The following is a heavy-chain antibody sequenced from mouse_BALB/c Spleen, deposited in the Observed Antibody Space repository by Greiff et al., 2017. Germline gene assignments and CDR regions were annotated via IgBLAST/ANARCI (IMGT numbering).Heavy chain of an antibody. CDR3: ARKRIYDGYYVYAMDY. CDR2: ILPGSGST. Sequence: QVQLQQSGAELAKPGASVKISCKATGYTFSSYWIEWVKQRPGHGLEWIGEILPGSGSTNYNEKFKGKATFTADTSSNTAYMQLSSLTSEDSAVYYCARKRIYDGYYVYAMDYWGQGTSVTVSS. V-gene: IGHV1-9*01. J-gene: IGHJ4*01. D-gene: IGHD2-3*01. CDR1: GYTFSSYW.